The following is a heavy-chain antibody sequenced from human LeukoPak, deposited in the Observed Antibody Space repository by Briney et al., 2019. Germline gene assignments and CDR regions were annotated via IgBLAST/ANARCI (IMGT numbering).Heavy chain of an antibody. CDR2: ISCNSGSI. J-gene: IGHJ4*02. CDR3: AKDLEGGSYYYFDY. CDR1: GFTFDDYA. D-gene: IGHD1-26*01. Sequence: GGSLRLSCAASGFTFDDYAMHWVRQAPGKGLEWVSGISCNSGSIGYADSVKGRFTISRDNAKNSLYLQMNSLRAEDTALYYCAKDLEGGSYYYFDYWGQGTLVTVSS. V-gene: IGHV3-9*01.